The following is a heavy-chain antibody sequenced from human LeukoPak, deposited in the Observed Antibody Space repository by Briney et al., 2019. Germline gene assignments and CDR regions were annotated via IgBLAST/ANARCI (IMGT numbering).Heavy chain of an antibody. CDR1: GGSISSSSYY. CDR3: AGLNFWSGYYWDY. J-gene: IGHJ4*02. D-gene: IGHD3-3*01. V-gene: IGHV4-39*01. Sequence: SETLSLTCTVSGGSISSSSYYWGWIRQPPGKGLEWIGSIYYSGSTYYNPALKSRVIISVDTSKYQFSLMLSSVTAADTAVYYCAGLNFWSGYYWDYWGQGTLVTVSS. CDR2: IYYSGST.